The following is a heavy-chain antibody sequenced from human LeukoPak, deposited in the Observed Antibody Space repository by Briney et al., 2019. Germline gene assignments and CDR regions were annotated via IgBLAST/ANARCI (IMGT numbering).Heavy chain of an antibody. D-gene: IGHD3-10*01. CDR1: GYTITGYY. CDR3: ARISHGSGIFGWFDP. Sequence: ASVKVSCKASGYTITGYYMHWVRQAPGQGLEWMGWINPNSGGTNYAQKFQGRVTMTRDTSISTAYMELSRLRSDDTAVYYCARISHGSGIFGWFDPWGQGTLVTVSS. V-gene: IGHV1-2*02. J-gene: IGHJ5*02. CDR2: INPNSGGT.